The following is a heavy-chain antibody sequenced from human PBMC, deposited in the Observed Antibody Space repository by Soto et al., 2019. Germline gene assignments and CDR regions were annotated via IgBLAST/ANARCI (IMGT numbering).Heavy chain of an antibody. CDR1: GGSISSGGYY. D-gene: IGHD4-17*01. V-gene: IGHV4-61*08. CDR3: ARVYGDYLDY. Sequence: PSETLSLTCTVSGGSISSGGYYWNWIRQPPGKGLEWIGYIYYSGSTNYNPSLKSRVTISVDTSKNQFSLKLSSVTAADTAVYYCARVYGDYLDYWGQGTLVTVSS. CDR2: IYYSGST. J-gene: IGHJ4*02.